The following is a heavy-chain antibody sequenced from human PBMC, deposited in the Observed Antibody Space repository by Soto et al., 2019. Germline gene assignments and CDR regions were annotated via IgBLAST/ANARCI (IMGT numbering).Heavy chain of an antibody. D-gene: IGHD2-8*01. J-gene: IGHJ6*02. Sequence: ASVKVSRKASGYPFTSYYMHWVRQAPGQGLEWMGIINPSGGSTSYAQKFQGRVTMTRDTSTSTVYMELSSLRSEDPAVYYCARDFMVYANGDYYYGMDVWGQGTTVTVSS. CDR2: INPSGGST. CDR3: ARDFMVYANGDYYYGMDV. CDR1: GYPFTSYY. V-gene: IGHV1-46*01.